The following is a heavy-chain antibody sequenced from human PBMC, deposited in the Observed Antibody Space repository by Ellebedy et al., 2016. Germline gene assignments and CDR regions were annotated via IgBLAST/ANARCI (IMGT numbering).Heavy chain of an antibody. CDR1: GASISSSSYY. CDR3: ASAMTGDYSDYEGPFDV. V-gene: IGHV4-39*01. D-gene: IGHD4-11*01. J-gene: IGHJ3*01. Sequence: SETLSLTCTVSGASISSSSYYWGWIRQPPGKGLEWIGSLYYSGSTDYKPSLRSRVSISEDMSTNQVSLTLTSVTAADTAVYFCASAMTGDYSDYEGPFDVWGRGTMVTVSA. CDR2: LYYSGST.